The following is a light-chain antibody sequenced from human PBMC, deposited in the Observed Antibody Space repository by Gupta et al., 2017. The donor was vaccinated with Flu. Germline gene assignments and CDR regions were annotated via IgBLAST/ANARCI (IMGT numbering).Light chain of an antibody. J-gene: IGLJ3*02. CDR3: SSSAGNDNLGV. Sequence: VTISTSGTRSDIGGYNCVSWYQNPPGNAPKRSIYAVTERPSGVPARFPGSKTGTTATLTVTGPQAEDEADYFCSSSAGNDNLGVFGGGNKMNVL. CDR2: AVT. V-gene: IGLV2-8*01. CDR1: RSDIGGYNC.